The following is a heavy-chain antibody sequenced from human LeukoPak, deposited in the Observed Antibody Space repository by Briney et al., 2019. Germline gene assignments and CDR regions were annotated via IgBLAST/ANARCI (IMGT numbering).Heavy chain of an antibody. Sequence: GGSLRLSCAASGFTVSSNYMSWVRQAPGKVLEWGSVIYSGGSTYYAESVKGRFTISRDNSKTTLYLQMNSLRAEDTAVYYCAREYCSSTSCSVDYWGQGTLVTVSS. J-gene: IGHJ4*02. CDR3: AREYCSSTSCSVDY. D-gene: IGHD2-2*01. V-gene: IGHV3-66*02. CDR1: GFTVSSNY. CDR2: IYSGGST.